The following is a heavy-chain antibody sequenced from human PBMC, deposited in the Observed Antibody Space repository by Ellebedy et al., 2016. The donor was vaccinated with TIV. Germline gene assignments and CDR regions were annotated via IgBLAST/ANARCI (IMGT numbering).Heavy chain of an antibody. D-gene: IGHD4-17*01. CDR2: IDVANSHT. V-gene: IGHV1-3*01. Sequence: AASVKVSCKSSGYTFTRYPIQWLRQAPGQGLEWVGLIDVANSHTKYSQKFQERVSITSDTSTATAYIELQSLASDDTAVYYCAKVGAYGDYARLDPWGQGTPVIVSS. CDR1: GYTFTRYP. J-gene: IGHJ5*02. CDR3: AKVGAYGDYARLDP.